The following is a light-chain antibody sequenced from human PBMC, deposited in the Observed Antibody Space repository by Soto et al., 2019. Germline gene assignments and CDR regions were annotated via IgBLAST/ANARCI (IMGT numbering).Light chain of an antibody. CDR2: DAS. CDR1: QDISNY. J-gene: IGKJ4*01. CDR3: QQYDNLPLT. Sequence: DIQMTQSPSSLSASVGDRVTITCQASQDISNYLNWYQQKPGKAPKLLIYDASNLETAVPSRFSGSGSGTDFTVTISSLQPEDIATYYCQQYDNLPLTCGGGTKVEIK. V-gene: IGKV1-33*01.